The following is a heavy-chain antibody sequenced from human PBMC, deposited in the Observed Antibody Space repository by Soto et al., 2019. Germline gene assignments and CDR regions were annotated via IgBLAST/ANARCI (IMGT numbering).Heavy chain of an antibody. Sequence: GSLTLSCAASGFKFSSCAIHWVRQAPGKGLEWVAVISYDGSNKYYADSVKGRFTISRDNSKNTLYLQMNSLRAEDTAVYYCARDIAVAGSGYWGQGT. CDR2: ISYDGSNK. D-gene: IGHD6-19*01. V-gene: IGHV3-30-3*01. CDR1: GFKFSSCA. CDR3: ARDIAVAGSGY. J-gene: IGHJ4*02.